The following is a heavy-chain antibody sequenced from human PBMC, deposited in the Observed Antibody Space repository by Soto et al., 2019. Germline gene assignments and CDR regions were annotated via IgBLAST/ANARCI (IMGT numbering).Heavy chain of an antibody. CDR3: AWDERYQLPGIDV. CDR2: IIPIFGTA. J-gene: IGHJ6*02. D-gene: IGHD2-2*01. CDR1: GGTFSSYA. Sequence: GASVKVSCKASGGTFSSYAISWVRQAPGQGLEWMGGIIPIFGTANYAQKFQGRVTITADESTSTAYMELSSLRSEDTAVYYCAWDERYQLPGIDVWGQGTTVTVSS. V-gene: IGHV1-69*13.